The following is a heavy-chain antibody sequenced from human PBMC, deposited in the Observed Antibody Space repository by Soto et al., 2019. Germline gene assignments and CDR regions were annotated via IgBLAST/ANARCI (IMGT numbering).Heavy chain of an antibody. CDR1: GGSMRNYF. V-gene: IGHV4-59*01. CDR3: AAGEASSRNLAPYYLDF. J-gene: IGHJ4*02. CDR2: IHYSGTT. D-gene: IGHD6-13*01. Sequence: SETLSLTCTVSGGSMRNYFWTWIRQPPGKGLEWIGYIHYSGTTSFFPSYNPSLRSRVTISEDTSKNQLSLKLLSVTTADTAVYFCAAGEASSRNLAPYYLDFWGQGTLVTVSS.